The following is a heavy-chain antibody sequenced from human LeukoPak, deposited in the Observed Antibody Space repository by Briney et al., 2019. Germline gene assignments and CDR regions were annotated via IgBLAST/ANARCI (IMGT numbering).Heavy chain of an antibody. CDR2: IKQDGSEK. CDR3: ARRGELYRRWKGKKEDDAFDI. D-gene: IGHD3-10*01. CDR1: GFTFSSYA. V-gene: IGHV3-7*01. J-gene: IGHJ3*02. Sequence: PGGSLRLSCVVSGFTFSSYAVSWVRQAPGKGLEWVANIKQDGSEKYYVDSVKGRFTISRDNAKNSLYLQMNSLRAEDTAVYYCARRGELYRRWKGKKEDDAFDIWGQGTMVTVSS.